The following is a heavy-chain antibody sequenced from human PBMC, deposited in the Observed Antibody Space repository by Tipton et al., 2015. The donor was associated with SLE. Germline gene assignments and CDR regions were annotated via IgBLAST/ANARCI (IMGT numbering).Heavy chain of an antibody. V-gene: IGHV4-38-2*02. D-gene: IGHD5-12*01. J-gene: IGHJ4*02. Sequence: LRLSCNVYGYSIRNGYYWGWIRQAPGKGLEWTGTIHHSGITYYNPSLKSRVTISVDTSKNQFSLKLRSVTAADTAVYYCAREYSGYDYRTFDHWGQGTLVTVSS. CDR3: AREYSGYDYRTFDH. CDR2: IHHSGIT. CDR1: GYSIRNGYY.